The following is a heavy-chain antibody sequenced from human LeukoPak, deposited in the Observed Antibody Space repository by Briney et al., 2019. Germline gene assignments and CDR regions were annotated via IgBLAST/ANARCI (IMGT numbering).Heavy chain of an antibody. D-gene: IGHD3-10*01. V-gene: IGHV1-24*01. CDR3: ATSYGTYYYGSGLSI. CDR2: FDPEDGET. CDR1: GYTFTSYA. Sequence: ASVTVSCKASGYTFTSYAMHWVRQAPGQRLEWMGGFDPEDGETIYAQKFQGRVTMTEDTSTDTAYMELSSLRSEDTAVYYCATSYGTYYYGSGLSIWGQGTMVAVSS. J-gene: IGHJ3*02.